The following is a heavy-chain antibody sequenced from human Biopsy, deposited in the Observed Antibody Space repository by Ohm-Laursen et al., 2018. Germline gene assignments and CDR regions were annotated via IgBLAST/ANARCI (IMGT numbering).Heavy chain of an antibody. CDR1: GESFNGYY. CDR3: VRGVDYYDPYHYYALDV. CDR2: INHSGRT. V-gene: IGHV4-34*01. Sequence: TLSLTCPVYGESFNGYYWSWIRQTPGKGLEWIGEINHSGRTNHNPSLKSRVTISVDTSKNQFSLKVRSVTAADTAVYYCVRGVDYYDPYHYYALDVWGQGTTVTVSS. D-gene: IGHD3-22*01. J-gene: IGHJ6*02.